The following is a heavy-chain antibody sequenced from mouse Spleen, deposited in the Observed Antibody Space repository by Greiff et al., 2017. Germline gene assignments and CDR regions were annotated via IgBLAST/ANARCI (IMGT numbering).Heavy chain of an antibody. CDR3: ALLRPSGYFYV. CDR2: IYPGDGDT. D-gene: IGHD1-2*01. Sequence: VKLMESGAELVKPGASVKISCKASGYAFSSYWMNWVKQRPGKGLEWIGQIYPGDGDTNYNGKFKGKATLTADKSSSTAYMQLSSLTSEDSAVYFCALLRPSGYFYVWGAGTTVTVSS. J-gene: IGHJ1*01. V-gene: IGHV1-80*01. CDR1: GYAFSSYW.